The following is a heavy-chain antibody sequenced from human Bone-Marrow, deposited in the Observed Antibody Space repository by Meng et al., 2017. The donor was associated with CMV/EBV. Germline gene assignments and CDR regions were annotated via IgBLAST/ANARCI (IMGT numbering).Heavy chain of an antibody. D-gene: IGHD2-2*02. CDR3: ARGGLGYCSSTSCYMGY. J-gene: IGHJ4*02. Sequence: GTLSSYAISWVRQAPGQGLEWMGGIIPIFGTANYAQKFQGRVTITADESTSTAYMELSSLRSEDTAVYYCARGGLGYCSSTSCYMGYWGQGTLVTVSS. CDR2: IIPIFGTA. V-gene: IGHV1-69*01. CDR1: GTLSSYA.